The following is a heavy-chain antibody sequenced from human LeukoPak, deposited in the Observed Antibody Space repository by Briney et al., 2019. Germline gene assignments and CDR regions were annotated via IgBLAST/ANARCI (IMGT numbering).Heavy chain of an antibody. D-gene: IGHD3-3*01. V-gene: IGHV5-51*01. CDR2: IYPGDSDI. CDR1: GYTLTELS. CDR3: VRHPGVIVPIDY. Sequence: KVSCKVSGYTLTELSMHWVRQVPGKGLEWMGFIYPGDSDIRYSPSFQGQVTISADNSITTAYLQWSSLKASDSAIYYCVRHPGVIVPIDYWGQGTLVTVS. J-gene: IGHJ4*02.